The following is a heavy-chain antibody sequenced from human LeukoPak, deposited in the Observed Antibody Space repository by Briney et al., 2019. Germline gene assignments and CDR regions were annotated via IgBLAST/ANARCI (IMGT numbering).Heavy chain of an antibody. CDR1: GYTFTGYY. CDR3: ARIPKLGAYYDFEGWFDP. J-gene: IGHJ5*02. Sequence: ASVKVSCKSSGYTFTGYYMHWVRQAPGQGLEWMGWINPNSGGTNYAQKLQGRVTMTTDTSTSTAYMELRSLRSDDTAVYYCARIPKLGAYYDFEGWFDPWGQGTLVTVSS. CDR2: INPNSGGT. D-gene: IGHD3-3*01. V-gene: IGHV1-2*02.